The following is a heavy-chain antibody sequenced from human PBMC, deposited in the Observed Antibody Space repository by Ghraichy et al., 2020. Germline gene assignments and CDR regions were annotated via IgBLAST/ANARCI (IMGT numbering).Heavy chain of an antibody. V-gene: IGHV4-30-4*01. CDR1: GGSISSGDYY. Sequence: SETLSLTCTVSGGSISSGDYYWSWIRQPPGKGLEWIGYIYYSGSTYYNPSLKSRVTISVDTSKNQFSLKLGSVTAADTAVYYCARESGMVRGVIRGLDYWGQGTLVTVSS. D-gene: IGHD3-10*01. CDR3: ARESGMVRGVIRGLDY. J-gene: IGHJ4*02. CDR2: IYYSGST.